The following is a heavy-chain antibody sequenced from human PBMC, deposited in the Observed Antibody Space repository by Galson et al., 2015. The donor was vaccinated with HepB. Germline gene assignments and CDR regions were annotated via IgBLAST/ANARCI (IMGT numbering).Heavy chain of an antibody. Sequence: SVKVSCKASGYTITNYAMHWVRQAPGQGLEWMGWINTANGETKYSQMFEGRVTITRDTSANTVYMDLSSLTSEDTAVYYCGSDGRSYNYGEYCDFWGQGTLVTVSS. CDR2: INTANGET. CDR1: GYTITNYA. J-gene: IGHJ4*02. D-gene: IGHD3-22*01. CDR3: GSDGRSYNYGEYCDF. V-gene: IGHV1-3*04.